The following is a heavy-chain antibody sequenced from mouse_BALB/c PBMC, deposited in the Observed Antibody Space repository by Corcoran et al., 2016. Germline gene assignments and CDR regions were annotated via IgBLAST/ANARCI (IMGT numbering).Heavy chain of an antibody. CDR2: IDPENGNT. CDR3: ATYYYGSSFAY. D-gene: IGHD1-1*01. Sequence: EVQLQQSGAELVRPGALVKLSCKASGFNITDYYMHWVKQRPEQGLEWIGWIDPENGNTIYDPKFQGKASITAYTSSKTAYLQLSSLTSEDPAVYYCATYYYGSSFAYWGQGTLVTVSA. V-gene: IGHV14-1*02. CDR1: GFNITDYY. J-gene: IGHJ3*01.